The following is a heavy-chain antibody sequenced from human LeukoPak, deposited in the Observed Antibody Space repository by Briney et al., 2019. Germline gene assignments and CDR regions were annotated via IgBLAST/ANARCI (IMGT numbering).Heavy chain of an antibody. V-gene: IGHV4-59*12. D-gene: IGHD3-22*01. CDR1: GGSISSYY. CDR3: ARDQIVVVSDAFDI. CDR2: IYYSGST. Sequence: SETLSLTCTVSGGSISSYYWSWIRQPPGKGLEWIGYIYYSGSTNYNPSLKSRVTISVDTSKNQFSLKLSSVTAADTAVYYCARDQIVVVSDAFDIWGQGTMVTVSS. J-gene: IGHJ3*02.